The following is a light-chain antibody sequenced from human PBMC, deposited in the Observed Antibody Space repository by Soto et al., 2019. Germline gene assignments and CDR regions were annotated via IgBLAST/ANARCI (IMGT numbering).Light chain of an antibody. V-gene: IGKV1-9*01. J-gene: IGKJ4*01. CDR2: TAS. CDR3: QHRHSYPLT. Sequence: DMQLTQYPSFLSASVGDRVTITCRASQGISNYLAWYQQKAGKAPKLLIHTASTLQNGVPSRFSGSGSGTEFTLTISSLQPEDLATYYCQHRHSYPLTFGLGTKVDFK. CDR1: QGISNY.